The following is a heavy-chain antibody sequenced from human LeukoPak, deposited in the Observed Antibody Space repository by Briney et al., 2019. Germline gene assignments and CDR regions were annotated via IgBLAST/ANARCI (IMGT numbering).Heavy chain of an antibody. CDR1: GFTVSSNY. Sequence: QPGGSLRLSCAASGFTVSSNYMSWVRQAPGKGLEWVSVIYSGGSTYYADSVKGRFTISRDNSKNTLYLQMNSLRAEDTAVYYCARDGTTVTARGLYFDYWGQGTLVTVSS. CDR3: ARDGTTVTARGLYFDY. D-gene: IGHD4-17*01. J-gene: IGHJ4*02. V-gene: IGHV3-66*02. CDR2: IYSGGST.